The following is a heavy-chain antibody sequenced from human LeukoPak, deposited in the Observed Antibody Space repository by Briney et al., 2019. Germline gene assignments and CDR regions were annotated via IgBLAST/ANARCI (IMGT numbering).Heavy chain of an antibody. CDR2: INHSGST. J-gene: IGHJ4*02. CDR3: ARDTGDTAIYYFDY. CDR1: GGSFSGYY. D-gene: IGHD5-18*01. V-gene: IGHV4-34*01. Sequence: SETLSLTCAVYGGSFSGYYWSWIRQPPGKGLEWIGEINHSGSTNYNPSLKSRVTISVDTSKNQFSLKLSSVTAADTAVYYCARDTGDTAIYYFDYWGQGTLVTVSS.